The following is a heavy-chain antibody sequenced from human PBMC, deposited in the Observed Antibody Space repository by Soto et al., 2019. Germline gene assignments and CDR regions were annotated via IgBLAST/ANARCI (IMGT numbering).Heavy chain of an antibody. J-gene: IGHJ4*02. Sequence: EVQLVESGGALVEPGGSLRLSCAASGFTFSSYRMHWVRQAPGKGLVWVSRINSDGTITSHADSVKGRFTVSRDNAKNSLYLQMNSLRADDTAVYYCARVGYGKYHFDYWGQGILCTVSS. CDR1: GFTFSSYR. D-gene: IGHD4-17*01. CDR3: ARVGYGKYHFDY. V-gene: IGHV3-74*01. CDR2: INSDGTIT.